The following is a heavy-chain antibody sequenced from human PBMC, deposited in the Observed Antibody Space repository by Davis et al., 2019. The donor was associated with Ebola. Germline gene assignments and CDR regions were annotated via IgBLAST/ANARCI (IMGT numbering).Heavy chain of an antibody. J-gene: IGHJ4*02. V-gene: IGHV5-51*01. CDR1: GHSLTDYW. CDR2: ISPDDSDI. Sequence: PGGSLRLSCKTSGHSLTDYWIGWVRQMPAKGLEWMGVISPDDSDIRYSPSFQGHVTISADRSIGPAYLQWSSLRASDSAMYYCANYPTGYPFDSWGQGTLVTVSS. CDR3: ANYPTGYPFDS. D-gene: IGHD5-18*01.